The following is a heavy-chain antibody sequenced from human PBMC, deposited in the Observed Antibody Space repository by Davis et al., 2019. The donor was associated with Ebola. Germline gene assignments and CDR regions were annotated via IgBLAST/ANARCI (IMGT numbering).Heavy chain of an antibody. J-gene: IGHJ6*02. CDR3: ASPYCSSTSCYYYYGIDV. CDR2: IIPIFGTA. CDR1: GGTFSSYA. V-gene: IGHV1-69*06. D-gene: IGHD2-2*01. Sequence: SVKVSCKASGGTFSSYAISWVRQAPGQGLEWMGGIIPIFGTANYAQKFQGRVTITADKSTSTAYMELSSLRSEDTAVYYCASPYCSSTSCYYYYGIDVWGQGTTVTVSS.